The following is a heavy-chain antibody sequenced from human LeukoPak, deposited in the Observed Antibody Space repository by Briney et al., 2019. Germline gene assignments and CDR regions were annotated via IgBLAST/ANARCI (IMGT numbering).Heavy chain of an antibody. CDR3: AGGSGRTFDY. Sequence: KVSGPTLVNPTQTLTLTCAFSGFSLSTSGVGVGWIRQPPGKALEWLALIYWDDDKRYGPSLESRLTLTKDTSENQVVLKMTNMDPVDTATYYCAGGSGRTFDYWGQGTLVTVSS. CDR1: GFSLSTSGVG. D-gene: IGHD3-10*01. V-gene: IGHV2-5*05. J-gene: IGHJ4*02. CDR2: IYWDDDK.